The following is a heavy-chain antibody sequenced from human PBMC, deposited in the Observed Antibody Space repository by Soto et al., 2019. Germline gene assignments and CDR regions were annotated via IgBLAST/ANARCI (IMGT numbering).Heavy chain of an antibody. CDR2: IWYDGSNK. V-gene: IGHV3-33*06. D-gene: IGHD6-13*01. CDR1: GFTFSSYG. CDR3: AKENGYSSSWFEFDY. Sequence: GGSLRLSCAASGFTFSSYGMHWVRQAPGKGLEWVAVIWYDGSNKYYADSVKGRFTISRGNSKNTLYLQMNSLRAEDTAVYYCAKENGYSSSWFEFDYWGQGTLVTVSS. J-gene: IGHJ4*02.